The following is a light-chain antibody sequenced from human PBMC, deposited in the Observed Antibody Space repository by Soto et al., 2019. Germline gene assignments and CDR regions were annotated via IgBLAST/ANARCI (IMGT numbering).Light chain of an antibody. Sequence: EIVLTQSPGTLSLSPGERATLSCRASQSISSNYVAWYQQKPGQAPRLLIYDASSRATGIPNRFSGSGSGTDFTLTIRRLEPEAFAVFYCQQYGDSPTFGQGTKVEI. CDR3: QQYGDSPT. CDR1: QSISSNY. CDR2: DAS. V-gene: IGKV3-20*01. J-gene: IGKJ1*01.